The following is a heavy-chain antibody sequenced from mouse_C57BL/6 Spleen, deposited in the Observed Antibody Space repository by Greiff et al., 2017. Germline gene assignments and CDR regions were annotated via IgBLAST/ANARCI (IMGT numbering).Heavy chain of an antibody. Sequence: QVQLQQSGAELVKPGASVKISCKASGYAFSSYWMNWVKQRPGKGLEWIGQIYPGDGDTNYNGKFKGKATLTADKSSSTAYMQLSSLTSEDSAVYFCARRGEGGYDVHFDYWGQGTTLTVSS. CDR2: IYPGDGDT. CDR3: ARRGEGGYDVHFDY. V-gene: IGHV1-80*01. D-gene: IGHD2-2*01. J-gene: IGHJ2*01. CDR1: GYAFSSYW.